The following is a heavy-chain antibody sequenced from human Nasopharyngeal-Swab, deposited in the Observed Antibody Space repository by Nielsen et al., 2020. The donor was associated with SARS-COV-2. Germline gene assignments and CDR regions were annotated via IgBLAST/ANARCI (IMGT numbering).Heavy chain of an antibody. Sequence: WVRQAPGQGLEWMGRIIPILDITNYAQKFQGRVTITADKSTYTAYMELSSLRSEDTAIYYCARMEFYYGSAGFTSPHYYYAMDVWGQGTMVTVSS. CDR3: ARMEFYYGSAGFTSPHYYYAMDV. CDR2: IIPILDIT. V-gene: IGHV1-69*02. J-gene: IGHJ6*02. D-gene: IGHD3-10*01.